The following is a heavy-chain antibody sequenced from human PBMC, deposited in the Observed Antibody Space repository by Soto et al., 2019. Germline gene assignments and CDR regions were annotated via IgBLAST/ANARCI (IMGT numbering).Heavy chain of an antibody. CDR1: GGSFSGYY. D-gene: IGHD1-1*01. CDR3: ARERTGPKPTYHYYYYYGMDV. Sequence: PSETLSLTCAVYGGSFSGYYWSWIRQPPGKGLEWIGEINHSGSTNYNPSLKSRVTISVDTSKNQFSLKLSSVTVADTAVYYCARERTGPKPTYHYYYYYGMDVWGQGTTVTVSS. J-gene: IGHJ6*02. CDR2: INHSGST. V-gene: IGHV4-34*01.